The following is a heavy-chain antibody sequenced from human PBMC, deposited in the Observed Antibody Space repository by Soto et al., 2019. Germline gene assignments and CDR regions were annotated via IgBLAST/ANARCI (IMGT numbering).Heavy chain of an antibody. CDR2: IRTSGSFT. CDR3: ARHGGYGDYFFDY. CDR1: GFTFSDYY. V-gene: IGHV3-11*06. J-gene: IGHJ4*02. Sequence: QVQLGESGGGLVKPGGSLRLSCAASGFTFSDYYMSWILQAPGKGLEWVSYIRTSGSFTNYADSVKGRFAISRDNAKNSLHLQMNSLRAEDTAVYYCARHGGYGDYFFDYWGQGTLVTVSS. D-gene: IGHD4-17*01.